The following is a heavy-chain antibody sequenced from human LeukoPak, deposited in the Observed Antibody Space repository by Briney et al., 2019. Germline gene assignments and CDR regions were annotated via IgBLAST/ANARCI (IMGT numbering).Heavy chain of an antibody. J-gene: IGHJ5*02. CDR2: IYTSGST. Sequence: PSETLSLTCTVSGGSISSYYWSWIRQPAGKGLEWIGRIYTSGSTNYNPSLNSRVTMSVDTSKNQFSLRLSSVTAADTAVYYCARVTAAGTSVVFDPWGQGTLVTVPS. D-gene: IGHD6-13*01. CDR3: ARVTAAGTSVVFDP. CDR1: GGSISSYY. V-gene: IGHV4-4*07.